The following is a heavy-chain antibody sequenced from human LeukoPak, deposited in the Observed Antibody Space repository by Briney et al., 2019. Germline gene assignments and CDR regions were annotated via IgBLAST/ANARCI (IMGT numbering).Heavy chain of an antibody. D-gene: IGHD3-3*01. V-gene: IGHV4-59*01. CDR1: GGSMSRYY. Sequence: SETLSLTCTVSGGSMSRYYWSWIRQPPGKGLEWIGYIYYSGSTNYNPSLKSRVTISVDTSKNQFSLKLSSVTAADTAVYYCASGVLRFLEMGYWGQGTLVTVSS. CDR2: IYYSGST. CDR3: ASGVLRFLEMGY. J-gene: IGHJ4*02.